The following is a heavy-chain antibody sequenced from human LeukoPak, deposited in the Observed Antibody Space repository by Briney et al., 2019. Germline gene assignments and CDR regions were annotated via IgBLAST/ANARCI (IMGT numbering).Heavy chain of an antibody. CDR3: ARGYSSSWDYFDY. CDR1: GFTFSSYW. V-gene: IGHV3-74*01. CDR2: INGDGSST. Sequence: GGSLRLSCAASGFTFSSYWMHWVRQAPGKGLVWVSRINGDGSSTSYADSVKGRFTISRDNAKNTLYLQMNSLRAEDTAVYYCARGYSSSWDYFDYWGQGTLVTVSS. J-gene: IGHJ4*02. D-gene: IGHD6-13*01.